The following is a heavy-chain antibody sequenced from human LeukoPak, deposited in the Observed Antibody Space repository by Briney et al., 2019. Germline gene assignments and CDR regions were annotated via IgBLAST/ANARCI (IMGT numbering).Heavy chain of an antibody. CDR1: GGSISSGSYY. CDR2: IYTSGST. V-gene: IGHV4-61*02. CDR3: QAARPGGDY. D-gene: IGHD6-6*01. Sequence: SQTLPLTCTVSGGSISSGSYYWSWIRQPAGKGLEWIGRIYTSGSTNYNPSLKSRVTISVDTSKNQFSLKLSSVTAADTAVYYCQAARPGGDYWGQGTLVTVSS. J-gene: IGHJ4*02.